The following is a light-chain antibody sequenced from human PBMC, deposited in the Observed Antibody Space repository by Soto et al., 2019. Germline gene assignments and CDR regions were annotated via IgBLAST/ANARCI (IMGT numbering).Light chain of an antibody. CDR2: NNN. J-gene: IGLJ3*02. CDR1: SSNIGRNS. CDR3: AAWDESLKGWV. Sequence: QAVVTQPPSASGTPGQRVTISCSGSSSNIGRNSLNWYQQLPGTAPKLLIYNNNQRPSGVPDRFSGSQSGTSASLAISGLQSEDEADYYCAAWDESLKGWVFGGGTKLTVL. V-gene: IGLV1-44*01.